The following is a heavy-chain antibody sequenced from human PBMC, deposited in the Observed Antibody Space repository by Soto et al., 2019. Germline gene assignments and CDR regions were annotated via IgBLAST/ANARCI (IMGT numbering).Heavy chain of an antibody. CDR3: ARQIYDSDTGPNFQYYFDS. Sequence: GESLKISCKGSGYSFAGYWITWVRQKPGKGLEWMGRIDPRDSQTYYSPSFRGHVTISVTKSITTVFLQWSSLRASDTAMYYCARQIYDSDTGPNFQYYFDSWCQGTPVTVSS. J-gene: IGHJ4*02. CDR2: IDPRDSQT. V-gene: IGHV5-10-1*01. D-gene: IGHD3-22*01. CDR1: GYSFAGYW.